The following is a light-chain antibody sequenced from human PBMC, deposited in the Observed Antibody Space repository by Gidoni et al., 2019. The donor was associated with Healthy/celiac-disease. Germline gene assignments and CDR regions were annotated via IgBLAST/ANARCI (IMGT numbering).Light chain of an antibody. V-gene: IGLV3-1*01. CDR2: QDS. CDR1: KLGDKY. Sequence: SYELTQPPSVSVSPGPTASIPCPGDKLGDKYACWYQQKPGQSPVLVIYQDSKRPSGIPERFSGSNSGNTATLTISGTQAMDEADYYCQAWDSSIVFGGGTKLTVL. CDR3: QAWDSSIV. J-gene: IGLJ2*01.